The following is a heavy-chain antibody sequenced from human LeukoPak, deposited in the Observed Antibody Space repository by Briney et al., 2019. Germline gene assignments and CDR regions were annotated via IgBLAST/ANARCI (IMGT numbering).Heavy chain of an antibody. V-gene: IGHV3-7*04. CDR3: VRGYSGYFYY. Sequence: GGSLRLSCAASGFTFSDYWMSWVRQAPGKGLEWVANIKQDGSEKQYVDSVKGRLTISRDNAKNSLYLQMNSLRAEDTAVYYCVRGYSGYFYYWGQGTLVTVSS. CDR1: GFTFSDYW. D-gene: IGHD5-12*01. J-gene: IGHJ4*02. CDR2: IKQDGSEK.